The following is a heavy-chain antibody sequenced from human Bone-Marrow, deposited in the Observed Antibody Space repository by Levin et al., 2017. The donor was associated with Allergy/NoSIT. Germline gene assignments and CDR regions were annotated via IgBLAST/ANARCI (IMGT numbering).Heavy chain of an antibody. V-gene: IGHV3-30-3*01. CDR1: GFTFSSYA. CDR3: ARFKEQTTVTTVGNRRDWYFDL. CDR2: ISYDGSNK. D-gene: IGHD4-17*01. J-gene: IGHJ2*01. Sequence: PGGSLRLSCAASGFTFSSYAMHWVRQAPGKGLEWVAVISYDGSNKYYADSVKGRFTISRDNSKNTLYLQMNSLRAEDTAVYYCARFKEQTTVTTVGNRRDWYFDLWGRGTLVTVSS.